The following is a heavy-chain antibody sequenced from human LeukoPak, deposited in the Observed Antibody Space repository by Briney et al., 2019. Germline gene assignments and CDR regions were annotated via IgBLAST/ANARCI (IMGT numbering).Heavy chain of an antibody. J-gene: IGHJ6*03. D-gene: IGHD2-2*01. V-gene: IGHV3-7*01. CDR2: IKQDGSEK. Sequence: GSLRLSCTASGFTFGDYAMTWVRQAPGKGLEWVANIKQDGSEKYYVDSVKGRFTISRDNAKNSLYLQMNSLRAEDTAVYYCAREKEGYCSRTSCYLDYYYYYMDVWGKGTTVTISS. CDR1: GFTFGDYA. CDR3: AREKEGYCSRTSCYLDYYYYYMDV.